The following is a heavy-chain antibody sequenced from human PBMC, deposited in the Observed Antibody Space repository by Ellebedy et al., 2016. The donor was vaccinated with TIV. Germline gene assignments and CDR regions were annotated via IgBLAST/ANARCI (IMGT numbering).Heavy chain of an antibody. V-gene: IGHV4-30-2*01. CDR1: GGSISSGGYS. CDR3: ARANPHSHLPLRGYSYGLGQSRPYYFDY. CDR2: IYHSGST. Sequence: MPSETLSLTCAVSGGSISSGGYSRSWIRQPPGKGLEWIGYIYHSGSTYSNPSLKRRVTISVDRSKNQFSLKLSSVTAADTAVYYCARANPHSHLPLRGYSYGLGQSRPYYFDYWGQGTLVTVSS. D-gene: IGHD5-18*01. J-gene: IGHJ4*02.